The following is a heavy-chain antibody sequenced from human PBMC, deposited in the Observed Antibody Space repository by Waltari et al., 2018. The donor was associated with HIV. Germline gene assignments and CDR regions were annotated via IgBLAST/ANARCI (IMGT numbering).Heavy chain of an antibody. CDR2: INPNRGGT. CDR3: ARAPPATMVVTYFDY. J-gene: IGHJ4*02. CDR1: GYTFTGYY. Sequence: QVQLVQSGAEVKKPGASVKVSCKASGYTFTGYYMHWVRQAPGQGLEWMGWINPNRGGTSYAQKFQGWVTMTRDTSISTAYMELSRLRSDDTAVYYCARAPPATMVVTYFDYWGQGTLVTVSS. D-gene: IGHD2-15*01. V-gene: IGHV1-2*04.